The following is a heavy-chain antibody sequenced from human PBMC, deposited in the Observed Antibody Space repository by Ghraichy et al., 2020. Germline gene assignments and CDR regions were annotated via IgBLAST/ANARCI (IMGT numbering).Heavy chain of an antibody. V-gene: IGHV3-74*01. J-gene: IGHJ6*02. D-gene: IGHD2-15*01. CDR2: IQSDGSST. CDR1: GFMFSSHW. CDR3: ARVRPRYCRGGMCYDYFGMDV. Sequence: LSLTCVASGFMFSSHWMHWVRQAPGKGLVWVSRIQSDGSSTSFADSVKGRFTISRDNAKNTLYLQMNSLRAEDTAVYYCARVRPRYCRGGMCYDYFGMDVWGQGTTVTVSS.